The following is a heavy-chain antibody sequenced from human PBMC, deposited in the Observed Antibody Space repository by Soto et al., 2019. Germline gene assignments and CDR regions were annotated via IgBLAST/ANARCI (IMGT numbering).Heavy chain of an antibody. Sequence: SVKVSCKASGGTFSSYAISWVRQAPGQGLEWMGGIIPIFGTANYAQKFQGRVTITADESTSTAYMELSSLRSEDTAVYYCAGIGYSYGLYFDYWGQGTLVTVS. CDR2: IIPIFGTA. J-gene: IGHJ4*02. D-gene: IGHD5-18*01. CDR3: AGIGYSYGLYFDY. CDR1: GGTFSSYA. V-gene: IGHV1-69*13.